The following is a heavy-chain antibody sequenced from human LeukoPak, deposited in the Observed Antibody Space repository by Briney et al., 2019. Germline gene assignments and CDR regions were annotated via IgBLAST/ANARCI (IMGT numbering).Heavy chain of an antibody. D-gene: IGHD2-2*01. CDR3: AKVLLTFVHCPITTCFGGPFDV. CDR2: IIWNIDPI. J-gene: IGHJ3*01. CDR1: GFIFDDYA. Sequence: GGSLRLSCTATGFIFDDYAMHLVRHAPGKGLNCFSCIIWNIDPIAYADSVRGRFTISRDNANKALYLQMNSLTADDTAVYFCAKVLLTFVHCPITTCFGGPFDVWGHGTMVTVSS. V-gene: IGHV3-9*01.